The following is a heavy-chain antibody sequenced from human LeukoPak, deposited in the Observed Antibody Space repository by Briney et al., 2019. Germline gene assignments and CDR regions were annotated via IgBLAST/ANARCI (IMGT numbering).Heavy chain of an antibody. J-gene: IGHJ4*02. Sequence: ASVKVSCKASGYTFTGYYMHWVRQAPGQGLEWMGWINPNSGGTNYAQKFQGRVTMTRDTSISTAYMELSRLRSDDTAVYYCASDRGEGDSGSYYDFDYWGQGTLVTVSS. V-gene: IGHV1-2*02. CDR3: ASDRGEGDSGSYYDFDY. CDR1: GYTFTGYY. D-gene: IGHD3-10*01. CDR2: INPNSGGT.